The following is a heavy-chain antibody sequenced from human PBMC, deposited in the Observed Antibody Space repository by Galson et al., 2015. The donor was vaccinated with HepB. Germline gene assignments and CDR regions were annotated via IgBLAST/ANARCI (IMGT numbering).Heavy chain of an antibody. CDR3: ARGSDSMGYVMDV. CDR2: IWVDGSNK. J-gene: IGHJ6*02. Sequence: SLRLSCAASGFTFSSYGIHWVRQAPGKGLEWVAIIWVDGSNKNYADSVKGRFTISRDNSKNTLYLQMNSLRTEDTAVYYGARGSDSMGYVMDVWGQGTTVTVSS. D-gene: IGHD2-21*02. CDR1: GFTFSSYG. V-gene: IGHV3-33*01.